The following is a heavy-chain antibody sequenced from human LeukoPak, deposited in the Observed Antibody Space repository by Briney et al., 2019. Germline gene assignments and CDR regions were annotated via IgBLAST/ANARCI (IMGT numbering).Heavy chain of an antibody. J-gene: IGHJ3*02. CDR3: ARDFKVDDSSGYYAFDI. Sequence: SETLSLTCTVSGGSISGYFWNWIRQPPGRGLEWIGYIYYRGSTDHNPSLRSRVTISLDTSKNQFSLKLSSVTAADTAVYYCARDFKVDDSSGYYAFDIWGQGTMVTVSS. V-gene: IGHV4-59*01. CDR1: GGSISGYF. CDR2: IYYRGST. D-gene: IGHD3-22*01.